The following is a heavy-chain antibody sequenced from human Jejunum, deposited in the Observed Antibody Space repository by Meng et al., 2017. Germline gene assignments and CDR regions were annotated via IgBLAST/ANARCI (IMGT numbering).Heavy chain of an antibody. D-gene: IGHD5-12*01. CDR2: ISYNEGDT. J-gene: IGHJ4*02. V-gene: IGHV3-64*01. CDR3: ARVGLSGSFDQ. CDR1: GFTLSRYS. Sequence: GESLKISCAASGFTLSRYSMHWVRQTPGKGLEYVSAISYNEGDTFYASSVEGRFTISRGSSKNTLFLQMGSLRAEDMAMYYCARVGLSGSFDQWGQGTLVTVSS.